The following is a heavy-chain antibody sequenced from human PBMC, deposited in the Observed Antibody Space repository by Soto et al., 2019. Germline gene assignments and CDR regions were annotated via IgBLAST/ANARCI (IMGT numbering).Heavy chain of an antibody. CDR2: ISHDGSNK. J-gene: IGHJ4*02. V-gene: IGHV3-30*18. CDR3: AKVLSGITADFDY. D-gene: IGHD3-10*01. Sequence: GGSLRLSCAASGFTFSSYGMHWVRQAPGKGLEWVAVISHDGSNKYYADSVKGRFTISRDNSKNTLYLQMNSLRAEDTAVYYCAKVLSGITADFDYWGQGTLVTVSS. CDR1: GFTFSSYG.